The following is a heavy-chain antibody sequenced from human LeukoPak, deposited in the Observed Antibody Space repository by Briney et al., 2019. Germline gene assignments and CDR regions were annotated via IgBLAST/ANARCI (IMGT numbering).Heavy chain of an antibody. J-gene: IGHJ4*02. D-gene: IGHD3-10*01. V-gene: IGHV4-59*02. Sequence: SETLSLTCTVSGDSVSTYYWSWIRQPPGKGLEWIGYIYYRVTSDYNPSLKSRVTMSVDMSTRQISLKLSSVTAADTAVYYCARAVGGDGSGSLWGPGTLVTVSS. CDR2: IYYRVTS. CDR3: ARAVGGDGSGSL. CDR1: GDSVSTYY.